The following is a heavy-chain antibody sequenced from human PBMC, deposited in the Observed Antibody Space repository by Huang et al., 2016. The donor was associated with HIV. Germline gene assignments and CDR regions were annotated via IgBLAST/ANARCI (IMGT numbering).Heavy chain of an antibody. Sequence: EEQLVESGGGLVQPGGSLRLSCAASGFSFSSCNMNWVRQAQGKGLGWLSYISETGGVITYADSVKGRFTVSRDNAKNSLYLQMDSLRAEDTAVYYCARGYSSSWLYNWGQGTLVTVSS. V-gene: IGHV3-48*01. CDR1: GFSFSSCN. J-gene: IGHJ4*02. CDR2: ISETGGVI. CDR3: ARGYSSSWLYN. D-gene: IGHD6-13*01.